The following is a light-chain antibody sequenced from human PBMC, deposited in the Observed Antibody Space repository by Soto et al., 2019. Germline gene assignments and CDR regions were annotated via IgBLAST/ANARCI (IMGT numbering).Light chain of an antibody. Sequence: QSVLTQPPSVSGAPGQRVTISFTGSSSNIGAGYDVHWYQQLPGTAPKLLIYGNSNRPSGVPDRFSGSKPGTSASLAITGLQAEDEADYYCQSYDSSLSGPYVFGTGTKVTVL. CDR1: SSNIGAGYD. J-gene: IGLJ1*01. V-gene: IGLV1-40*01. CDR3: QSYDSSLSGPYV. CDR2: GNS.